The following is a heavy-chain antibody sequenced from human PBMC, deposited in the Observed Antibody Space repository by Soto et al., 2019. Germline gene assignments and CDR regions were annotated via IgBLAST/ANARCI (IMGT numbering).Heavy chain of an antibody. CDR2: ISGYNGNT. V-gene: IGHV1-18*04. Sequence: GASVKVSCKASGYTFSGYSITWVRQAPGQGLEWMGRISGYNGNTNYARTLRDRLTLTTDTSTSTAYMELRSLTSGDTAVYYCARDVFCGGAPACPDMDVWGQGTTVTVSS. CDR3: ARDVFCGGAPACPDMDV. CDR1: GYTFSGYS. D-gene: IGHD2-21*01. J-gene: IGHJ6*02.